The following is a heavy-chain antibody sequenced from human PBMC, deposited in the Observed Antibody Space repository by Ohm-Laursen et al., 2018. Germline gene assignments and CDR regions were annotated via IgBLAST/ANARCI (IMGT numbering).Heavy chain of an antibody. CDR1: GFTFNNYG. CDR2: ISYDGSNK. D-gene: IGHD4-23*01. J-gene: IGHJ4*02. CDR3: ARHLDYGGDY. Sequence: SLRLSCAASGFTFNNYGMYWVRQAPGKGLECVAIISYDGSNKYYVDSVKGRFTISRDNSKNTLYLEMNNLRAEDTAVYYCARHLDYGGDYWGQGTLVTVSS. V-gene: IGHV3-30*03.